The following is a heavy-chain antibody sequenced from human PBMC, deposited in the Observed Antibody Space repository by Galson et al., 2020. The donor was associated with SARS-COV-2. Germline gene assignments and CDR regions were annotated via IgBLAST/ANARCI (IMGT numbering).Heavy chain of an antibody. Sequence: GALKISCAASGFTVGSRWISWVRQAPGKGLEWVSLIIPAGETCYAQTVKGRFTISRDISRNTLFLQMNSLRAEDTAVYYGLREGDNINPDYWGQGTLVTVSS. CDR2: IIPAGET. J-gene: IGHJ4*02. D-gene: IGHD2-15*01. CDR3: LREGDNINPDY. CDR1: GFTVGSRW. V-gene: IGHV3-53*01.